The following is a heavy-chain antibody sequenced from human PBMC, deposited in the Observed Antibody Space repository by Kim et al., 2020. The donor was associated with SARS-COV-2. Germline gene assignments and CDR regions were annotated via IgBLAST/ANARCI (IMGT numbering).Heavy chain of an antibody. D-gene: IGHD6-13*01. Sequence: GGSLRLSCAASGFTFSRYWRSWVRQAPGKGLEWVANIKEDGREKYYVDSVKGRFTISRDNSNNSLYLQMNSLRAEDTAVYFCGRDYSDWGQGTLVTVSS. CDR1: GFTFSRYW. V-gene: IGHV3-7*01. J-gene: IGHJ4*02. CDR2: IKEDGREK. CDR3: GRDYSD.